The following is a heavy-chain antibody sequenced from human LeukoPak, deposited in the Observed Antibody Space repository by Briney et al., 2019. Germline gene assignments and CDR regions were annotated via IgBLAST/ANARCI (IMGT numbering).Heavy chain of an antibody. CDR1: GYTFTSYY. Sequence: ASVKVSCKASGYTFTSYYMHWVRQAPGQGLEWMGIINPSGGSTSYAQKFQGRVTMTRDMSTSTVYMELSSLRSEDTAVYYCARETGGYSYGTCYYYYMDVWGKGTTVTISS. D-gene: IGHD5-18*01. CDR2: INPSGGST. CDR3: ARETGGYSYGTCYYYYMDV. J-gene: IGHJ6*03. V-gene: IGHV1-46*01.